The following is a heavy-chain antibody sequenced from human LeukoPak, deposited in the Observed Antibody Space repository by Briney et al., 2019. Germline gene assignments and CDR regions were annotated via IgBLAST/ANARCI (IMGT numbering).Heavy chain of an antibody. D-gene: IGHD3-16*01. Sequence: SGPTLVKPTQTLTLTCTFSGFSLSTSAVGVGWIRQLPGKALEWLALIYWDNNKDYSPSLKSRLTITKATSTNQVVLTMTNMDPVDTAPYYCAHRFGRTPNSHPWGQGTLVTVSS. CDR2: IYWDNNK. CDR1: GFSLSTSAVG. J-gene: IGHJ1*01. CDR3: AHRFGRTPNSHP. V-gene: IGHV2-5*02.